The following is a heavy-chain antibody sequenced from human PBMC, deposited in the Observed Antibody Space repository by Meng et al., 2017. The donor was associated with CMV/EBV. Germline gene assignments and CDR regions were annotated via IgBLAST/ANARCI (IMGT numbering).Heavy chain of an antibody. CDR3: ARGLQYYDFWSGYYEAPGFDY. V-gene: IGHV3-30*04. D-gene: IGHD3-3*01. J-gene: IGHJ4*02. CDR2: ISYDGSNK. CDR1: GFTFSSYA. Sequence: GESLKISCAASGFTFSSYAMHWVRQAPGKGLEWVAVISYDGSNKYYADSVKGRFTISRDNSKNTLYLQMNSLRAEDTAVYYCARGLQYYDFWSGYYEAPGFDYWDQGTLVTVSS.